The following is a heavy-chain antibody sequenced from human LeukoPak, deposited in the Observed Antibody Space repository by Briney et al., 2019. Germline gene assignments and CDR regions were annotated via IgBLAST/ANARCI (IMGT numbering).Heavy chain of an antibody. D-gene: IGHD5-24*01. J-gene: IGHJ4*02. V-gene: IGHV1-69*01. CDR2: IIPIFGTA. CDR1: GGTFSSYA. Sequence: SVKVSCKASGGTFSSYAISWVRQAPGQGLEWMGGIIPIFGTANYAQKSQGRVTITADESTSTAYIELSSLRSEDTAVYYCAGRRDGYTLFDYWGQGTLVTVSS. CDR3: AGRRDGYTLFDY.